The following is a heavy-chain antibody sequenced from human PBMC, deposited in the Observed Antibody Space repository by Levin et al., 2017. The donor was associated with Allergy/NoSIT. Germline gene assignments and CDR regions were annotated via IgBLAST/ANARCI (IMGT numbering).Heavy chain of an antibody. CDR2: IIHSGVGT. J-gene: IGHJ4*02. CDR1: GFTFNNYA. D-gene: IGHD6-19*01. Sequence: GESLKISCSASGFTFNNYAISWVRQAPGKGLEWVSAIIHSGVGTYYADSVKGRFTISRDNSKNTLYLQMNSLRAEDTAVYFCAKDAIRGSDQPYYFDDWGQGTLVTASS. CDR3: AKDAIRGSDQPYYFDD. V-gene: IGHV3-23*01.